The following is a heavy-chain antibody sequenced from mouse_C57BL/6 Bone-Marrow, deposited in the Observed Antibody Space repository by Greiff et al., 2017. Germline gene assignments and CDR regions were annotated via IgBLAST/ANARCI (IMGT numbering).Heavy chain of an antibody. V-gene: IGHV1-81*01. CDR2: IYPRSGNT. CDR1: GYTFTSYG. Sequence: VQLQESGAELARPGASVKLSCKASGYTFTSYGISWVKPRTGQGLEWIGEIYPRSGNTYYNEKFKGKATLTADNASSTAYMELRSLTSEDSAVYFCARYYYGSSWYFDVWGTGTTVTVSS. D-gene: IGHD1-1*01. CDR3: ARYYYGSSWYFDV. J-gene: IGHJ1*03.